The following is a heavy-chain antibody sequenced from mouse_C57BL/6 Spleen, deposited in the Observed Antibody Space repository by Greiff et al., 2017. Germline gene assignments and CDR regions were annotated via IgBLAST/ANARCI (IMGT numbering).Heavy chain of an antibody. CDR3: AFCSSYDYYYAMDY. V-gene: IGHV1-9*01. CDR1: GYTFIGYW. Sequence: QVQLKQSGAELMKPGASVKLSCTATGYTFIGYWIEWVKQRPGHGLEWIGEILPGSGSTNSNEKFKGKATFTADTSANTAYMQLSSLTTDDSAIYYCAFCSSYDYYYAMDYGGQGTSVTVSS. CDR2: ILPGSGST. D-gene: IGHD1-1*01. J-gene: IGHJ4*01.